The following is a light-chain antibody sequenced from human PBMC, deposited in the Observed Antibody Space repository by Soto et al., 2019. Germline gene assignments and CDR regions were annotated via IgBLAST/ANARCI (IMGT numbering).Light chain of an antibody. CDR3: QQRRDWPRLT. Sequence: DIVLIQSPATLSLSPGERATLSCRTSQSVSDYLAWFQQKPGQAPRLLIYDTSKRAPGAPARFSGSGYGTDFTLTISSLEPEDSAVYYCQQRRDWPRLTFGGGTKVEI. V-gene: IGKV3-11*01. J-gene: IGKJ4*01. CDR1: QSVSDY. CDR2: DTS.